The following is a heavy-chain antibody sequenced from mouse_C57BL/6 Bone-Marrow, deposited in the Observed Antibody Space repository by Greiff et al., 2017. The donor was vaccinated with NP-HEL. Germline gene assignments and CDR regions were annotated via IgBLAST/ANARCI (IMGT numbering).Heavy chain of an antibody. CDR2: INPNNGGT. J-gene: IGHJ3*01. V-gene: IGHV1-22*01. CDR3: APFYYYGNLFAY. Sequence: EVQLQQSGPELVKPGASVKISCKASGYTFTDYYINWVKQRPGQGLEWIGYINPNNGGTSYNQKFKGKATLTVNKSSSTAYMELRSLTSEDSAVYYCAPFYYYGNLFAYWGQGTLVTVSA. D-gene: IGHD1-1*01. CDR1: GYTFTDYY.